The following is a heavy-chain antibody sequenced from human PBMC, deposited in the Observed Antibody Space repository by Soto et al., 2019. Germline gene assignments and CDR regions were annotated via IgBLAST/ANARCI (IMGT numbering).Heavy chain of an antibody. J-gene: IGHJ6*02. V-gene: IGHV4-39*01. CDR3: ARHVGGNDYYGMDV. D-gene: IGHD1-1*01. CDR1: GGSISSSSYY. CDR2: IYYSGST. Sequence: QLQLQESGPGLVKPSETLSLTCTVSGGSISSSSYYWGWIRQPPGKGLEWIGSIYYSGSTYYNPSLKSRVAISVDTSKNQFSLKLSSVTAADTAVYYCARHVGGNDYYGMDVWGQGTTVTVSS.